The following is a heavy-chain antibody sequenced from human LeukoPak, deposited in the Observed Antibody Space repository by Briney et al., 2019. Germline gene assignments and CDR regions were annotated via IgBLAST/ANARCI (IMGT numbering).Heavy chain of an antibody. D-gene: IGHD7-27*01. J-gene: IGHJ3*02. Sequence: PGGSLRLSCVVYGFTFSNYAMSWVRQAPGKGLEWVSVISGSDDTTYYADSVKGRFTISRDNFKNTLYLQMNSLRDEDTAVYYCTKILNPWGDDASDIWGQGTMVTVSS. V-gene: IGHV3-23*01. CDR2: ISGSDDTT. CDR3: TKILNPWGDDASDI. CDR1: GFTFSNYA.